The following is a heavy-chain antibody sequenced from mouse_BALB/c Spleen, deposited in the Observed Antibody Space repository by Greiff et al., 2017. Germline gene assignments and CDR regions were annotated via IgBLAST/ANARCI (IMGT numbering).Heavy chain of an antibody. Sequence: EVQLQQSGTVLARPGASVKMSCKASGYTFTSYWMHWVKQRPGQGLEWIGAIYPGNSDTSYNQKFKGKAKLTAVTSTSTAYMELSSLTNEDSAVYYCTREVRRGVYAMDYWGQGTSVTVSS. CDR1: GYTFTSYW. CDR2: IYPGNSDT. V-gene: IGHV1-5*01. J-gene: IGHJ4*01. CDR3: TREVRRGVYAMDY. D-gene: IGHD2-14*01.